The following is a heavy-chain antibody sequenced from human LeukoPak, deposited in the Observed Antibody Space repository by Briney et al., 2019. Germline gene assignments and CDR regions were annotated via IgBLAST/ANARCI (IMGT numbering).Heavy chain of an antibody. J-gene: IGHJ3*02. CDR2: IYYNGNS. CDR3: VRGNYDNRGYSNALDI. V-gene: IGHV4-59*01. CDR1: GASISSSY. Sequence: SETLSLTCTVSGASISSSYWSWIRQTPGKRLEWMGYIYYNGNSNSNPSLKSRVTISADTSKNQFSLKLSSVTAADTATYYCVRGNYDNRGYSNALDIWGQGTMVTVSS. D-gene: IGHD3-22*01.